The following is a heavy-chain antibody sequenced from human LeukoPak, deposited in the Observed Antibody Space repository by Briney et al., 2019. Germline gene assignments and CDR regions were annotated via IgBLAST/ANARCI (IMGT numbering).Heavy chain of an antibody. D-gene: IGHD6-13*01. J-gene: IGHJ4*02. CDR3: AKGLIAAVGLFDY. V-gene: IGHV3-23*01. Sequence: GGSLRLSCVASGFTFSSYAMSWVRQAPGKGLEWVSAISGSGGSTYYADSVKGRFTISRDNSKNTLFLQMNSLRAEDTAVYYCAKGLIAAVGLFDYWGQGTLVTVSS. CDR2: ISGSGGST. CDR1: GFTFSSYA.